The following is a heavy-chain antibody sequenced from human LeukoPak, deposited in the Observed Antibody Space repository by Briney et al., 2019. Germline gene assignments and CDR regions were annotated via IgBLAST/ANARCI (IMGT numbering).Heavy chain of an antibody. J-gene: IGHJ4*02. CDR3: ARDLLAVTTPWSHFDY. V-gene: IGHV1-18*01. Sequence: ASVKVSFKASGYTFTSYGISWVRQAPGQGVAGMGLISSYNGNTNYVQKLQGRVTMTTDPSTSTGYMELRSLRSDDTAVYYCARDLLAVTTPWSHFDYWGQGTLVTVSS. CDR2: ISSYNGNT. CDR1: GYTFTSYG. D-gene: IGHD4-17*01.